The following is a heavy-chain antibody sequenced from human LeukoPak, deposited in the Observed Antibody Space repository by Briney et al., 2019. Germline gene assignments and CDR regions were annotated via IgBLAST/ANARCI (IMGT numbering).Heavy chain of an antibody. CDR3: APLIAAAGEYYFDY. D-gene: IGHD6-13*01. Sequence: SETLSLTCTVSGGSISSSSYYWGWIRQPPGKGLEWIGSIYYSGGTYYNPSLKSRVTISVHTSKNQFSLKLSSVTAADTAVYYCAPLIAAAGEYYFDYWGQGTLVTVSS. CDR1: GGSISSSSYY. CDR2: IYYSGGT. J-gene: IGHJ4*02. V-gene: IGHV4-39*01.